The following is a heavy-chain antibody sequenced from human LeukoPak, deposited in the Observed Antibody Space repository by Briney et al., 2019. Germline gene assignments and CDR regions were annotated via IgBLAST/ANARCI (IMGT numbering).Heavy chain of an antibody. Sequence: GSSVKVSCKASGGTFSSYAISWVRQAPGQGLEWMGGIIPIFGTANYAQKFQGRVTITTDESTSTAYMELSSLRSEDTAVYYWATVEWDTPHAYFDYWGEGTLVTVSS. V-gene: IGHV1-69*05. CDR2: IIPIFGTA. CDR3: ATVEWDTPHAYFDY. J-gene: IGHJ4*02. CDR1: GGTFSSYA. D-gene: IGHD1-26*01.